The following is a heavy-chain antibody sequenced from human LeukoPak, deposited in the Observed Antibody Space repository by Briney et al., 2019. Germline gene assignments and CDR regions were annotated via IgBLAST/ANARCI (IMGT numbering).Heavy chain of an antibody. CDR3: ARDRSVSCSGGSCYSGYYYYMDV. Sequence: GGSLRLSCAASGFTFSSYEMNWVRQAPGKGLEWVSYISSSGSTIYYADSVKGRFTISRDNSKNTLYLQMNSLRAEDTAVYYCARDRSVSCSGGSCYSGYYYYMDVWGKGTTVTISS. D-gene: IGHD2-15*01. CDR2: ISSSGSTI. J-gene: IGHJ6*03. V-gene: IGHV3-48*03. CDR1: GFTFSSYE.